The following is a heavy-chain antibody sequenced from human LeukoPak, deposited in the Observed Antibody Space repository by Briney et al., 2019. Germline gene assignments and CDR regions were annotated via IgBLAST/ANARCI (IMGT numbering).Heavy chain of an antibody. Sequence: SVKVSCKASGYTLTDYYIHWVRQAPGQGLEWMGGIIPIFGTANYAQKFQGRVTITADKSTSTAYMELSSLRSEDTAVYYCARDYGANIAFDIWGQGTMVTVSS. V-gene: IGHV1-69*06. CDR1: GYTLTDYY. D-gene: IGHD2/OR15-2a*01. J-gene: IGHJ3*02. CDR2: IIPIFGTA. CDR3: ARDYGANIAFDI.